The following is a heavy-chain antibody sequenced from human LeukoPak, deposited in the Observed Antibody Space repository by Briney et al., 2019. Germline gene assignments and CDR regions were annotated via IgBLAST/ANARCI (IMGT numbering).Heavy chain of an antibody. CDR2: IYYTGST. CDR1: SGSISSYY. D-gene: IGHD3-22*01. Sequence: PSETLSLTCTVSSGSISSYYWSWIRQPPGKGLEWIGYIYYTGSTNYNPSLKSRVTISVDTSKNQFSLRLSSVTAADTAVYYCAATSYDYDSSGYYYGYFDYWGQGTLVTVSS. J-gene: IGHJ4*02. CDR3: AATSYDYDSSGYYYGYFDY. V-gene: IGHV4-59*01.